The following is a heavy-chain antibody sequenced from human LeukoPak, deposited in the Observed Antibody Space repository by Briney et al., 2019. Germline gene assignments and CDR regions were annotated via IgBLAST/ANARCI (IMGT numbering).Heavy chain of an antibody. V-gene: IGHV3-49*03. CDR3: SRGSGWLSVY. Sequence: GGSLRLSCTASGFTFGDYLMSWFRQAPGKGLEWIGFISGGTTEYAAPVKGRFTISRDDSTSIAYLQMNSLTTEDTAVYYCSRGSGWLSVYWGQGTLVTVSS. D-gene: IGHD6-19*01. J-gene: IGHJ4*02. CDR1: GFTFGDYL. CDR2: ISGGTT.